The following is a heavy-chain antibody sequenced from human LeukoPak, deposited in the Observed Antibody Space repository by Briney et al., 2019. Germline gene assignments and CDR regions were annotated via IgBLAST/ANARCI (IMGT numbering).Heavy chain of an antibody. D-gene: IGHD3-22*01. CDR2: IRYDGSNK. J-gene: IGHJ5*02. CDR1: GFTFSSYG. Sequence: PGGSLRLSCAASGFTFSSYGMHWVRQAPGKGLEWVAFIRYDGSNKYYADSVKGRFTISRDNAKNSLHLQMNSLRAEDTAVYYCARHPYDSRGYVTWGQGILVTVSS. V-gene: IGHV3-30*02. CDR3: ARHPYDSRGYVT.